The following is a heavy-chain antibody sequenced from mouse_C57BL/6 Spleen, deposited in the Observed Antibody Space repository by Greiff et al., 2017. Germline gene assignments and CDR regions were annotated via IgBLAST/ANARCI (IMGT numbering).Heavy chain of an antibody. CDR3: ARRGIKGLFDY. CDR2: INPNNGGT. V-gene: IGHV1-18*01. Sequence: VQLQQSGPELVKPGASVKIPCKASGYTFTDYNMDWVKQSHGKSLEWIGDINPNNGGTIYNQKFKGKATLTVDKSSSTAYMELRSLTSEDTAVYYCARRGIKGLFDYWGQGTTLTVAS. D-gene: IGHD2-4*01. J-gene: IGHJ2*01. CDR1: GYTFTDYN.